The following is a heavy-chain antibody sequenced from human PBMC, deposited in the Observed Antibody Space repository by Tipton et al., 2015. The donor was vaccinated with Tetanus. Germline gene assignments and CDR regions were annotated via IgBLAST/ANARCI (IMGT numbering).Heavy chain of an antibody. V-gene: IGHV4-59*12. CDR2: IYHSGST. J-gene: IGHJ3*02. CDR3: ASHYGSGSDDAFDI. D-gene: IGHD3-10*01. CDR1: GGSITPYY. Sequence: TLSLTCTVSGGSITPYYWSWIRQSSGKGLEWIGCIYHSGSTNYNPSLKSRVTMSVDTSKNQFSLKLSSVTAADTAVYYCASHYGSGSDDAFDIWGQGTMVTVSS.